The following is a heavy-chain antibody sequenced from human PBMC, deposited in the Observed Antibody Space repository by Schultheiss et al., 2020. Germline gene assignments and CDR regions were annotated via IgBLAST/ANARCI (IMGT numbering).Heavy chain of an antibody. CDR3: AKGQDTAVVVAATDY. Sequence: GGSLRLSCAASGFTFSSYGMHWVRQAPGKGLEWVAVIWYDGSNKYYADSVKGRFTISRDNSKNTLYLQMNSLRAEDTAVYYCAKGQDTAVVVAATDYWGQGTLVTVSS. V-gene: IGHV3-30*02. CDR1: GFTFSSYG. D-gene: IGHD2-15*01. CDR2: IWYDGSNK. J-gene: IGHJ4*02.